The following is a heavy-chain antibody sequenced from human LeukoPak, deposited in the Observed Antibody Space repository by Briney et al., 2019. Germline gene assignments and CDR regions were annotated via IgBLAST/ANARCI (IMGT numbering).Heavy chain of an antibody. V-gene: IGHV1-46*01. CDR3: ARDDYGDY. CDR2: INPSGGST. Sequence: WASVKVSCKASGYTFTSYYMHWVRQAPGQGLEWMGIINPSGGSTNYAQKFQGRVTMTRDMSTRTVYMELSGLRSEDTAIYYCARDDYGDYWGQGTLVTVSS. J-gene: IGHJ4*02. CDR1: GYTFTSYY.